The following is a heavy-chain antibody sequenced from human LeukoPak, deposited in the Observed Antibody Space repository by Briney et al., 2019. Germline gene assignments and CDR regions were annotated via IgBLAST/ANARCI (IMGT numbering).Heavy chain of an antibody. J-gene: IGHJ4*02. Sequence: SETLSLTCAVYGGSFSGYYWSWIRQPPGKGLEWIGEINHGGSTNYNPSLTSRVPISVDTSKNQFSLTLNSVTAADTAVSYSSRLNWWELYFDYWGQGTLVTVSS. CDR3: SRLNWWELYFDY. D-gene: IGHD1-26*01. CDR2: INHGGST. CDR1: GGSFSGYY. V-gene: IGHV4-34*01.